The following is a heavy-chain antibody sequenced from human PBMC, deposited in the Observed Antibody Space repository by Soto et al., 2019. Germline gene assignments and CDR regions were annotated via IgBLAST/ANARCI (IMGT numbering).Heavy chain of an antibody. CDR3: ERDSSRLDP. CDR1: GYSITSGYY. V-gene: IGHV4-38-2*02. J-gene: IGHJ5*02. Sequence: PWETLSLTCAVSGYSITSGYYWGWIRQPPGKGLEWIGSIYHSGSTYYNPSLKSRVTISVDTSENQFSLKLSSVTAADTAMYYCERDSSRLDPWGQGTLVTVSS. CDR2: IYHSGST. D-gene: IGHD6-13*01.